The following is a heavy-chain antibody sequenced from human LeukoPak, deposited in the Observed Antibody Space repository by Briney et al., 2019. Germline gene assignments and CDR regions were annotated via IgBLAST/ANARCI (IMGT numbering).Heavy chain of an antibody. CDR2: IRYDGSNK. D-gene: IGHD3-3*01. CDR3: AKDRTIFGVVNWFDP. J-gene: IGHJ5*02. V-gene: IGHV3-30*02. CDR1: GFTFSSYG. Sequence: GGSLRLSCAASGFTFSSYGMHWVRQAPGKGLEWVAFIRYDGSNKYYADSVKGRFTISRDNSKNTLYLQMNSLRAEDTAVYYCAKDRTIFGVVNWFDPWGQGTLVTVSS.